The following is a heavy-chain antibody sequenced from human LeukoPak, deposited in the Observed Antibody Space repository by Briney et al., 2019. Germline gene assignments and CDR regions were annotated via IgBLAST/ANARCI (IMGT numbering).Heavy chain of an antibody. CDR1: GGSISSSSYY. J-gene: IGHJ6*03. CDR2: IYYSGDT. CDR3: ARHQWHYYYYMGV. D-gene: IGHD6-19*01. Sequence: KPSETLSLTCTVSGGSISSSSYYWGWIRQPPGKGLEWIGSIYYSGDTYYNPSLKGRRVTISVDTSKNQFSLRLSSVTAADTAVYYCARHQWHYYYYMGVWGKGSTVTVSS. V-gene: IGHV4-39*01.